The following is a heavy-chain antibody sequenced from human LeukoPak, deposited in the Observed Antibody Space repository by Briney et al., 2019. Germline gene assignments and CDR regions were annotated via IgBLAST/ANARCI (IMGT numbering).Heavy chain of an antibody. V-gene: IGHV1-8*01. CDR3: ARGPIYPKSGDYPNYYLDY. J-gene: IGHJ4*02. CDR1: GYTFTDYD. D-gene: IGHD1-26*01. Sequence: ASVKVSCKASGYTFTDYDINWVRQAPGQGLEWMGWMNPNSGVTGYAQKFQGRVSMTRDTSVSTAYMELSSLRSEDTAVYFCARGPIYPKSGDYPNYYLDYWGQGTLVTASS. CDR2: MNPNSGVT.